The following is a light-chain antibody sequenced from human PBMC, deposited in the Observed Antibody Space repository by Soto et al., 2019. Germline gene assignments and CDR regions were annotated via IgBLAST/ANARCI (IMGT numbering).Light chain of an antibody. CDR1: SRDVGNYNL. J-gene: IGLJ2*01. Sequence: QSALTQSASVSGSPGQSITISCTGSSRDVGNYNLVSWYQQHPGKDPKLMIYEVSKRPSGVANRFSGSKSGNTASLTISGLQAEDEADYYCCSYAGSSPYVVFGGGTKLTVL. V-gene: IGLV2-23*02. CDR3: CSYAGSSPYVV. CDR2: EVS.